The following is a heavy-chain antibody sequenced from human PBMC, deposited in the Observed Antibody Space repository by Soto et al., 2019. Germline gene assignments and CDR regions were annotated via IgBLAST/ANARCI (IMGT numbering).Heavy chain of an antibody. CDR2: INHLETT. CDR1: GASITFGGYS. D-gene: IGHD1-26*01. CDR3: ARGGGSDSFDY. V-gene: IGHV4-30-2*01. Sequence: SETLSLTCTVSGASITFGGYSWSWVRQTPGKGLEWIGYINHLETTFYNPSFESRLTLSIDRAKNQFSLKLHSMSAADRAVYFCARGGGSDSFDYWGQGILVTVSS. J-gene: IGHJ4*02.